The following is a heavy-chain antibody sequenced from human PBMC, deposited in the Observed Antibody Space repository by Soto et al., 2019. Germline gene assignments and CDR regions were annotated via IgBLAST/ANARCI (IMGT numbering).Heavy chain of an antibody. CDR1: GGSISSYY. CDR2: IYTSGST. Sequence: SETLSLTCTVSGGSISSYYWSWILQPAWKGLEWIGRIYTSGSTNYNPSLKSRVTMSVDTSKNQFSLKLSSVTAADTAVYYCALGGGYDPSNYYYGMDVWGQGTTVTVSS. V-gene: IGHV4-4*07. D-gene: IGHD5-12*01. CDR3: ALGGGYDPSNYYYGMDV. J-gene: IGHJ6*02.